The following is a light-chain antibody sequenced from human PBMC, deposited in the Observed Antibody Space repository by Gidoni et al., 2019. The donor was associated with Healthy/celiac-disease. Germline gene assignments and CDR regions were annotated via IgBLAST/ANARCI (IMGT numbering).Light chain of an antibody. CDR2: GAS. CDR1: QSVSSSY. CDR3: QQYGSSHPMYT. J-gene: IGKJ2*01. V-gene: IGKV3-20*01. Sequence: EIVLPQSPGTLSLSPGERATLSCRPSQSVSSSYLAWYQQKPGHAPRLLSYGASSRATGIPDRFSGSGSGTDFTLTISRLEPEDLAVYYCQQYGSSHPMYTFGQXTKLEIK.